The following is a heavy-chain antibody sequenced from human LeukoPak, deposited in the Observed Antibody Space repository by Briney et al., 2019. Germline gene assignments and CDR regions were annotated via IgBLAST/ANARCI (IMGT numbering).Heavy chain of an antibody. CDR3: AREGSSSWPYYFDY. CDR2: IWYDGSNK. CDR1: GFTFSSYG. J-gene: IGHJ4*02. V-gene: IGHV3-33*01. Sequence: GGSLRLSCAASGFTFSSYGMHWVRQAPCKGLEWVAVIWYDGSNKYYADSVKGRFTISRDNSKNTLYLQMNSLRAEDTAVYYCAREGSSSWPYYFDYWGQGTLVTVSS. D-gene: IGHD6-13*01.